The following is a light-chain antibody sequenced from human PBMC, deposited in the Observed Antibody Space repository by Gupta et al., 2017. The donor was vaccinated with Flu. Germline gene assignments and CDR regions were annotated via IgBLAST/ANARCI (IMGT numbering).Light chain of an antibody. Sequence: DIQMTQSPSSLSASVGDRVTITCRASQSISIYLNWYQQKPGKAPKLLIYAASSLQSGVPSRFSGSESGTDFTFIISRLQPEDFATYYCQQSYNTPQTFGQGTKVEIK. CDR3: QQSYNTPQT. V-gene: IGKV1-39*01. J-gene: IGKJ1*01. CDR1: QSISIY. CDR2: AAS.